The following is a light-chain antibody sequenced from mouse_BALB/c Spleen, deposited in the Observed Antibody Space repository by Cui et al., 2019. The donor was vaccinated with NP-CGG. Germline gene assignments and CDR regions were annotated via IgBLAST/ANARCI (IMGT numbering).Light chain of an antibody. CDR2: GTN. CDR1: TWDVTTSNY. CDR3: ALWYSNHWV. J-gene: IGLJ1*01. Sequence: QAVVTQESALTTSPGETVTLTCRSSTWDVTTSNYANWVQEKPDHLFTGLIGGTNNRAPGAPARFAGSLIGDKAALTITGTQTEDEAIYFCALWYSNHWVFGGGTKLTVL. V-gene: IGLV1*01.